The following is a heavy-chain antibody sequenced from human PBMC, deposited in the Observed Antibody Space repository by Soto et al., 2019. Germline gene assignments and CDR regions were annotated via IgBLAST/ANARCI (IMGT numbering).Heavy chain of an antibody. Sequence: SETLSLTCTVSGGSISSSSYYWGWIRQPPGKGLEWIGSIYYSGSTYYNPSLKSRVTISVDTSKNQFSLKLSSVTAADTAVYYCARHGSGGRSNCRGGSCLYYFDYWGQGTLVTVSS. CDR1: GGSISSSSYY. CDR2: IYYSGST. V-gene: IGHV4-39*01. D-gene: IGHD2-15*01. CDR3: ARHGSGGRSNCRGGSCLYYFDY. J-gene: IGHJ4*02.